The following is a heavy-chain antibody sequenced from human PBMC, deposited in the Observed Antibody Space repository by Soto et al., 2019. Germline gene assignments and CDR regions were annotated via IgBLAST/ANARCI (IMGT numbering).Heavy chain of an antibody. CDR2: IKEDGSYK. V-gene: IGHV3-7*01. D-gene: IGHD3-3*01. CDR3: AREWRLDY. Sequence: EVQLVESGGGLVQPGGSLRLSCAASGFTFSRHWMTWVRQAPGKGLEGVANIKEDGSYKYYVDSVKGRFTISRDNANNSLYLQMNSLRAEVTALYYCAREWRLDYWGQGTLVTVSS. CDR1: GFTFSRHW. J-gene: IGHJ4*02.